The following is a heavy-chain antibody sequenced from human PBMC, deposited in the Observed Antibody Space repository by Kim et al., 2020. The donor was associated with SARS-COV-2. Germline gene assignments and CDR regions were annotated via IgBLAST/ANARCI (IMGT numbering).Heavy chain of an antibody. CDR3: ARVNAMVRGVHDY. CDR2: ISSSSYT. J-gene: IGHJ4*02. Sequence: GGSLRLSCAASGFTFSDYYMSWIRQAPGKGLEWVSYISSSSYTNYADSVKGRFTISRDNAKNSLYLQMNSLRAEDTAVYYCARVNAMVRGVHDYWGQGTLVTVSS. V-gene: IGHV3-11*06. D-gene: IGHD3-10*01. CDR1: GFTFSDYY.